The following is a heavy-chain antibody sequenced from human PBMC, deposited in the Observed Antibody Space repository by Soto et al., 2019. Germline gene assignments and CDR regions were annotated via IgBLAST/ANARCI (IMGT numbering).Heavy chain of an antibody. J-gene: IGHJ5*02. D-gene: IGHD3-10*01. CDR3: AKDGGGGITIET. CDR2: ISYDGSNK. V-gene: IGHV3-30*18. Sequence: PGGSLRLSCAASGFTFSSYGMHWVRQAPGKGLEWVAVISYDGSNKYYADSVKGRFTISRDNSKNTLYLQMNSLRAEDTAVYYCAKDGGGGITIETWGQGTLVTVSS. CDR1: GFTFSSYG.